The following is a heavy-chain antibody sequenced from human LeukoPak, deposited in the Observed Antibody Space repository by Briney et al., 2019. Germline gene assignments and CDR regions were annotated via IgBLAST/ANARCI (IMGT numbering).Heavy chain of an antibody. CDR3: AREGNGDLDY. D-gene: IGHD4-17*01. V-gene: IGHV4-4*07. CDR2: MYTSGST. Sequence: PSETLSLTCSVSGGSINTYYWSWIRQPAGKGLEWIGRMYTSGSTNYNPSLKSRVTMSVDTSKNQFSLRPSSVTAADTAVYYCAREGNGDLDYWGQGTLVTVSS. CDR1: GGSINTYY. J-gene: IGHJ4*02.